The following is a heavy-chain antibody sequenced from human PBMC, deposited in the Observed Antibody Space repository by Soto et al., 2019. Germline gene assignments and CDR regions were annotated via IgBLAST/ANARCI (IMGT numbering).Heavy chain of an antibody. D-gene: IGHD3-3*01. CDR3: ASVNLRFSYGIDV. CDR1: GSTFSSSE. Sequence: EVQLVESGGGLVQPGGSLRLSCAASGSTFSSSEMHWVRQAPGKGLEWVSYISKSSSVIYYADSVKCRFTISRDNDKNLLYLHMNSLRAEDTAVYFCASVNLRFSYGIDVWGQGTTVTVSS. V-gene: IGHV3-48*03. J-gene: IGHJ6*02. CDR2: ISKSSSVI.